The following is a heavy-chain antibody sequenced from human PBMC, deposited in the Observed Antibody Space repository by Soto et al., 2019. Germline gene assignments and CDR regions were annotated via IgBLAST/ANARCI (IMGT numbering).Heavy chain of an antibody. D-gene: IGHD2-2*01. V-gene: IGHV1-8*01. Sequence: QVHLVQSGAEVKKPGASVKVSCKASGYTFTSYDINWVRQATGQGLEWMGWMSPNSGNTGYAQKFQGRVTMTRDTSISTAYMELSSLFYEDTVVDYCARYWSSTNWQAIDFWVQGTLVTVSS. CDR3: ARYWSSTNWQAIDF. CDR2: MSPNSGNT. J-gene: IGHJ4*02. CDR1: GYTFTSYD.